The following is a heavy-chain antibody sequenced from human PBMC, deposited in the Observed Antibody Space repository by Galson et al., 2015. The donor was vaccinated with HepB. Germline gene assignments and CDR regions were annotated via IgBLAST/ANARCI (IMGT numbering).Heavy chain of an antibody. CDR2: VYHTGHT. V-gene: IGHV4-4*02. D-gene: IGHD2-15*01. CDR1: GVSISSSNW. Sequence: TLSLTCSVSGVSISSSNWWIWVRQPPGKGLEWTGEVYHTGHTNYNPSLKSRVTVSVDKSKNQFSLRLNSVTAADTAVYYCASKTLAADYWGQGSLVTVSS. CDR3: ASKTLAADY. J-gene: IGHJ4*02.